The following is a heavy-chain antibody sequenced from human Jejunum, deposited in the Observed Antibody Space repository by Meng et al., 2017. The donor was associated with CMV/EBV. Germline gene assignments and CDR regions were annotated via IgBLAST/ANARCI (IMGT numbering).Heavy chain of an antibody. D-gene: IGHD6-19*01. CDR3: ARTQWHVGYFDN. J-gene: IGHJ4*02. CDR1: GSISRGSYY. V-gene: IGHV4-39*07. CDR2: IHYTGST. Sequence: GSISRGSYYWGWLRQPPGKGLEWIGSIHYTGSTNYNPSLKTRVSISEDTSKNEFSLTLTSVTAADTAVYYCARTQWHVGYFDNWGQGTLVTVSS.